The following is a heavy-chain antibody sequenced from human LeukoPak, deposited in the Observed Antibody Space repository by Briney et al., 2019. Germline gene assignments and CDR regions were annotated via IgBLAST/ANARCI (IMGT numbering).Heavy chain of an antibody. D-gene: IGHD5-12*01. Sequence: SETLSLTCTVSGGSISSGGYYWSWIRQHPGKGLEWIGYIYYSGSTYYNPSLKSRFTISVDTSKNQFSLKLSSVTAADTAVYYCARERYSGYDYYYYYGMDVWGQGTAVTVSS. J-gene: IGHJ6*02. CDR1: GGSISSGGYY. CDR3: ARERYSGYDYYYYYGMDV. CDR2: IYYSGST. V-gene: IGHV4-31*03.